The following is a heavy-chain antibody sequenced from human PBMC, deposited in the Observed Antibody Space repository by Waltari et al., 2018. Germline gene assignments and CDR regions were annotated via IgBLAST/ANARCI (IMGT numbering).Heavy chain of an antibody. CDR3: ARDSSSWYGNWFDP. J-gene: IGHJ5*02. CDR2: INHSGST. V-gene: IGHV4-34*13. D-gene: IGHD6-13*01. Sequence: WGWDRQPPGKGLEWIGEINHSGSTNYNPSLKSRVTISVDTSKNQFSLKLSSVTAADTAVYYCARDSSSWYGNWFDPWGQGTLVTVSS.